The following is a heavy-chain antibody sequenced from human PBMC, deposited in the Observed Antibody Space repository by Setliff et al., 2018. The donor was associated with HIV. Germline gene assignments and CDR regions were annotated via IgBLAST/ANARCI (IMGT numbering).Heavy chain of an antibody. CDR2: VYPGDSET. V-gene: IGHV5-51*01. Sequence: GESLKISCKGSGYTFATYWIAWVRQMPGKGLEWMGIVYPGDSETRYSPSFQGQVTISAGKSISTAYLQWSSLKASDTAMYYCTKPTTVVTSYYFDSWGQGTQVTVSS. J-gene: IGHJ4*02. D-gene: IGHD4-17*01. CDR1: GYTFATYW. CDR3: TKPTTVVTSYYFDS.